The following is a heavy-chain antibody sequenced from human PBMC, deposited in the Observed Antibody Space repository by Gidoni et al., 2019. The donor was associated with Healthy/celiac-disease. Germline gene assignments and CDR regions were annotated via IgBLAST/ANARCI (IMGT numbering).Heavy chain of an antibody. J-gene: IGHJ4*02. Sequence: QLQLQESGPGLVKHSETLSPTCTVSGGSISSSSYYWGWVRQPPGKGLVWIGSIYYSGSTYYNPSRKSRVTISVDTSKNQFSLKLSSVTAADTAVYYCADLGWYNYWGQGTLVTVSS. CDR2: IYYSGST. D-gene: IGHD6-19*01. CDR1: GGSISSSSYY. CDR3: ADLGWYNY. V-gene: IGHV4-39*01.